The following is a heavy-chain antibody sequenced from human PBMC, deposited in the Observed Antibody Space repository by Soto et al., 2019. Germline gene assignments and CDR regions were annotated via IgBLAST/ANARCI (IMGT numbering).Heavy chain of an antibody. J-gene: IGHJ3*02. V-gene: IGHV3-66*01. CDR3: ARESVRLLTRCAFDI. D-gene: IGHD2-15*01. CDR1: GFTVSSNY. CDR2: IYSGGST. Sequence: PGGSLRLSCAASGFTVSSNYMSWVRQAPGKGLEWVSVIYSGGSTYYADSVKGRFTISRDNSKNTLYLQMNSLRAEDTAVYYCARESVRLLTRCAFDIWGQGTMVTVSS.